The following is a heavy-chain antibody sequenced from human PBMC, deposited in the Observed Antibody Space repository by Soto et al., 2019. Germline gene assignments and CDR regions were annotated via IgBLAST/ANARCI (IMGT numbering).Heavy chain of an antibody. Sequence: SQTLSLTCAISGDSVSGNSAAWNWIRQSPSRGLEWLGKTYYRSKWYNDYAVSVKSRITVTPDTSKNQFSLHLNSVTPEYTAVYYCEREFPYYESSDSYFDYWGRGALVTVSS. CDR3: EREFPYYESSDSYFDY. D-gene: IGHD3-16*01. J-gene: IGHJ4*02. CDR1: GDSVSGNSAA. V-gene: IGHV6-1*01. CDR2: TYYRSKWYN.